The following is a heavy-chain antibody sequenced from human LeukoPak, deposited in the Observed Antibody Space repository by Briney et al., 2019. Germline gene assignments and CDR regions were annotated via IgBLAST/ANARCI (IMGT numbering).Heavy chain of an antibody. CDR3: ARGYSSSWNYFDY. Sequence: SETLSLTCTVSGGSISNYWWSWIRQPPGKGLEWIGYVFDSGGTNYNPSLKGRVTISVDTSKKQFSLKLCSVTAADTAVYYCARGYSSSWNYFDYWGQGTLVTVSS. J-gene: IGHJ4*02. CDR1: GGSISNYW. CDR2: VFDSGGT. V-gene: IGHV4-59*01. D-gene: IGHD6-13*01.